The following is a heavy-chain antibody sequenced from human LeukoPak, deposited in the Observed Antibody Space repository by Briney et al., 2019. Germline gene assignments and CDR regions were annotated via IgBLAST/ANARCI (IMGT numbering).Heavy chain of an antibody. CDR2: MNPNSGNT. CDR1: GYTFTSYD. V-gene: IGHV1-8*01. CDR3: ARVSYSSGWYGVDY. J-gene: IGHJ4*02. D-gene: IGHD6-19*01. Sequence: GASVKVSRKASGYTFTSYDINWVRQATGQGLEWMGWMNPNSGNTGYAQKFQGRVTMTRNTSISTAYMELSSLRSEDTAVYYCARVSYSSGWYGVDYWGQGTLVTVSS.